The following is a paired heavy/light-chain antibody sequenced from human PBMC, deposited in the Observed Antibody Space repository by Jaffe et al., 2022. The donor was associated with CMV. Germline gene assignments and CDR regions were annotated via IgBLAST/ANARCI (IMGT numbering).Heavy chain of an antibody. Sequence: EVHLVESGGGLVQPGGSLRLSCAGSGFTFSTYAMSWVRQAPGKGLEWVSVISGGSGGGTYYADSLKGRFTISRDNSKNTLYLQMNSLRADDTAMYYCAKGSVTVYWHFDLWGRGTLVTVSS. D-gene: IGHD3-3*02. CDR1: GFTFSTYA. CDR2: ISGGSGGGT. CDR3: AKGSVTVYWHFDL. J-gene: IGHJ2*01. V-gene: IGHV3-23*04.
Light chain of an antibody. CDR3: QQYNGYSWT. V-gene: IGKV1-5*03. Sequence: DIQMTQSPSTLSAFVGDRVTITCRASQSISDWLAWYQQKPGKAPNLLIYRASSLESGVPSRFSGSGSGTEFTLTISSLQPDDFATYYCQQYNGYSWTFGQGTKVEIK. CDR1: QSISDW. J-gene: IGKJ1*01. CDR2: RAS.